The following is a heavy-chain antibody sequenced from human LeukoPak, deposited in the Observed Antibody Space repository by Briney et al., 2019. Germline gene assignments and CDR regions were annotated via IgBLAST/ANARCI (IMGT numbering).Heavy chain of an antibody. CDR2: INSDGSTT. J-gene: IGHJ6*02. CDR3: ARANPWTTDDYYGMDV. CDR1: GFTFSSYW. D-gene: IGHD4-17*01. V-gene: IGHV3-74*01. Sequence: GGSLRLSCAASGFTFSSYWMHWVRQAPGKGLVWVSRINSDGSTTTYADSVKGRFTISRDNAKNSLYLQMNSLRAEDTAVYYCARANPWTTDDYYGMDVWGQGTTVTVSS.